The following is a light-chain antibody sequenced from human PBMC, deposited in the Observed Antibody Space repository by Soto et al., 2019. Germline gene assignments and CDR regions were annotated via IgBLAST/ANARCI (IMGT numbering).Light chain of an antibody. CDR2: DAS. V-gene: IGKV3-11*01. CDR3: PQRSNWPAVT. Sequence: EIVLTQSPATLYLSPGERATLSCRASQSVSSYLSWYQQKPGQAPRLLIYDASNRATGIPARFSGSGSGTDFTLTISSLEPEDFAVYYCPQRSNWPAVTFGPGTKVDIK. J-gene: IGKJ3*01. CDR1: QSVSSY.